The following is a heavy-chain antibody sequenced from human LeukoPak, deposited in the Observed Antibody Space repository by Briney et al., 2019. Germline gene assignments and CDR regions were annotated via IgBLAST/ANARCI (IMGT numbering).Heavy chain of an antibody. Sequence: GASVKVSCKASGYTFTGYYMHWVRQAPGQGLEWMGWINPNSGGTNYAQKFQGRVTMTRDTSISTAYMELSRLRSDETAVYYCARDRFLEWLSDAFDIWGQGTMVTVSS. CDR1: GYTFTGYY. D-gene: IGHD3-3*01. J-gene: IGHJ3*02. CDR3: ARDRFLEWLSDAFDI. CDR2: INPNSGGT. V-gene: IGHV1-2*02.